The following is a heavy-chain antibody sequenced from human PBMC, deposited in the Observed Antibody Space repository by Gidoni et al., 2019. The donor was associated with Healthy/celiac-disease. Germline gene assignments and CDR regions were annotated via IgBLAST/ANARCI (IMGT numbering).Heavy chain of an antibody. V-gene: IGHV3-30*18. CDR1: GFTFSSYG. D-gene: IGHD6-19*01. J-gene: IGHJ1*01. CDR2: ISYDGSNK. CDR3: AKPTPSSSGWRVAYFQH. Sequence: QVQLVESGGGVVQPGRSLRPSCAASGFTFSSYGMHWVRQDPGKGLEWVAVISYDGSNKYYADSVKGRFTISRDNSKNTLYLQMNSLRAEDTAVYYCAKPTPSSSGWRVAYFQHWGQGTLVTVSS.